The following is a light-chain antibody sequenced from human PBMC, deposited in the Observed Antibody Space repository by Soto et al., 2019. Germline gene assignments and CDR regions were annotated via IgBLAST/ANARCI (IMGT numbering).Light chain of an antibody. V-gene: IGKV1-39*01. CDR1: QSISTS. CDR2: AAS. CDR3: QQSYSTPT. J-gene: IGKJ4*01. Sequence: DIQMTQSPSSLSASVGDRVTITCRASQSISTSLNWYQQKAGKAPKFLIYAASSLQSGVPSRFSGSGSGTDFTLTINSLQPEDFATYYCQQSYSTPTFGGGTKVEIK.